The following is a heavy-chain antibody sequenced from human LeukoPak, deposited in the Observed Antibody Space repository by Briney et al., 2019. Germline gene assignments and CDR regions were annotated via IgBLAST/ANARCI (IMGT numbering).Heavy chain of an antibody. CDR1: GYSISSGYY. V-gene: IGHV4-38-2*02. D-gene: IGHD6-13*01. CDR2: IYHSGST. Sequence: SETLSLTCTVSGYSISSGYYWGWIRQPPGKGLEWIGSIYHSGSTYYNPSLKSRVTISVDTSKNQFSLKLSSVTAADTAVYYCAGTDYSSSWYDYWGQGTLVTVSS. J-gene: IGHJ4*02. CDR3: AGTDYSSSWYDY.